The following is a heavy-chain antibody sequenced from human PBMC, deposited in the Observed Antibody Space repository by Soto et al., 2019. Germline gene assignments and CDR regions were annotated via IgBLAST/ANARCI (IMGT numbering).Heavy chain of an antibody. CDR1: GYTFTGYY. CDR2: INPNSGGT. V-gene: IGHV1-2*04. Sequence: ASVKVSCKASGYTFTGYYMHWVRQAPGQGLEWMGWINPNSGGTNYAQKFQGWVTMTRDTSISTAYMELSRLRSDDTAVYYCARAPPPALGFFDYWGQGTLVTVSS. J-gene: IGHJ4*02. D-gene: IGHD2-2*01. CDR3: ARAPPPALGFFDY.